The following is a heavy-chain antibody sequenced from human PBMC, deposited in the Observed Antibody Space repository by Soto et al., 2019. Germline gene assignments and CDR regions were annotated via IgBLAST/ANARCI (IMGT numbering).Heavy chain of an antibody. CDR1: GYSFTSNW. CDR3: ARMDSSALGIDY. D-gene: IGHD3-22*01. Sequence: VESLKISCKGSGYSFTSNWIGWVRQMPGKGLEWMGIIYPGDSDTRYSPPFRGQVTISADKSISTAYLQWSRLKASDSAMYYCARMDSSALGIDYWGQGTLVTVSS. CDR2: IYPGDSDT. V-gene: IGHV5-51*01. J-gene: IGHJ4*02.